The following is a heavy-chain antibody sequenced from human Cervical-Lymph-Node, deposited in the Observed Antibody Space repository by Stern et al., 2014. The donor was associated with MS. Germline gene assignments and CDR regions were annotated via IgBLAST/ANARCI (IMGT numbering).Heavy chain of an antibody. CDR1: GFAFASYD. V-gene: IGHV3-30*03. CDR3: ALPGHFYTNAPDY. Sequence: QLVQSGGGVVQPGGSLRLSCATSGFAFASYDLHWVRQAPGKGLEWVAFISNDGSNKYYADSLKDRFIVSRDYSKKTLNLQINSLRREDTAVYYCALPGHFYTNAPDYWGQGTLVTVSS. D-gene: IGHD2-8*01. J-gene: IGHJ4*02. CDR2: ISNDGSNK.